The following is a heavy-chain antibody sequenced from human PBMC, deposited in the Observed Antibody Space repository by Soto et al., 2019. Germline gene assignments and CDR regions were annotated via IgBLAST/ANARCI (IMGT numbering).Heavy chain of an antibody. V-gene: IGHV4-59*01. Sequence: PSENPALTCTVSGGSISSYYWSWIRQPPGKGLEWIGYIYYSGSTNYNPSLKSRVTISVDTSKNQFSLKLSSVTASDTAAYYCARISDTAMGRYYYYYYCMDVWGQVTTVT. D-gene: IGHD5-18*01. CDR2: IYYSGST. J-gene: IGHJ6*02. CDR3: ARISDTAMGRYYYYYYCMDV. CDR1: GGSISSYY.